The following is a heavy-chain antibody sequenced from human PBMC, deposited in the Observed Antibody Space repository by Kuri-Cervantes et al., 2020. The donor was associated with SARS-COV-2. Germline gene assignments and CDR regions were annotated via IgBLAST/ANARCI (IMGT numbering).Heavy chain of an antibody. CDR1: RFMFSYDR. J-gene: IGHJ4*02. D-gene: IGHD4-11*01. CDR3: ARDYDYSNYDVTGLDY. V-gene: IGHV3-21*01. Sequence: GESLKISCAASRFMFSYDRMNWVRQAPGKGLEWVSIISSSSSYVYYADSVKGRFTISRDNAKNSLYLQRNSPRAEDTAVYYCARDYDYSNYDVTGLDYWGQGTLVTVSS. CDR2: ISSSSSYV.